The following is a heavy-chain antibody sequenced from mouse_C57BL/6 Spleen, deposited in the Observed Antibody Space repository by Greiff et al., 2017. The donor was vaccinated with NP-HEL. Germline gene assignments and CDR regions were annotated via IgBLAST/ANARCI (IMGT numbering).Heavy chain of an antibody. J-gene: IGHJ3*01. CDR3: AKTFYVYAFDY. Sequence: LVESGAELVRPGTSVKVSCKASGYAFTNYLIEWVKQRPGPGLEWIGVINPGGGGTNYTEKFKGKATLTADKSSSTAYMQLSSLTSEASAVYVCAKTFYVYAFDYWGQGTLVTVSA. CDR1: GYAFTNYL. CDR2: INPGGGGT. V-gene: IGHV1-54*01. D-gene: IGHD2-2*01.